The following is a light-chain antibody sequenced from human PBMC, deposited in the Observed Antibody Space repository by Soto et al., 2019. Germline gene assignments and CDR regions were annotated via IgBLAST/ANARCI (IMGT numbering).Light chain of an antibody. CDR1: SSDVGSYNL. CDR3: CSYAGSSNV. Sequence: QSVLTQPASVSGSPGQSITISCTGTSSDVGSYNLVSWYQQHPGKAPKLMIYEGSKRPSGVSNRFSGSKSGNTASLTISGLQAEDEADYYCCSYAGSSNVFGTGTKVILL. V-gene: IGLV2-23*03. CDR2: EGS. J-gene: IGLJ1*01.